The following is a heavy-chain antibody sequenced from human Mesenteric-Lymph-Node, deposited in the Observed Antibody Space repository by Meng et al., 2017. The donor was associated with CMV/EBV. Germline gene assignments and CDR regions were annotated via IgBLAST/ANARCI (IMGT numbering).Heavy chain of an antibody. J-gene: IGHJ4*02. CDR2: IYPDGTT. CDR1: ITSPNW. Sequence: ITSPNWWSWVRQPPGKGLEWIGQIYPDGTTDYNPSLKSRVTISLDKSKNQFSLKVDSVTAADTAMYYCARDRGRIVVSGTYEYEDDYWGQGTLVTVSS. D-gene: IGHD3-10*01. V-gene: IGHV4-4*02. CDR3: ARDRGRIVVSGTYEYEDDY.